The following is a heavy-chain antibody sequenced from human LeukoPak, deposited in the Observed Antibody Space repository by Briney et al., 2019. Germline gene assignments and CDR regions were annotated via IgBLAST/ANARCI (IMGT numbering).Heavy chain of an antibody. CDR1: GFTVSSNY. CDR3: TSLDVSFYYGMDV. J-gene: IGHJ6*02. V-gene: IGHV3-49*04. D-gene: IGHD2-15*01. Sequence: GGSLRLSCAASGFTVSSNYMSWVRQAPGKGLEWVGFIRSKAYGGTTEYAASVKGRFTIPRDDSKSIAYLQMNSLKTEDTAMYYCTSLDVSFYYGMDVWGQGTTVTVSS. CDR2: IRSKAYGGTT.